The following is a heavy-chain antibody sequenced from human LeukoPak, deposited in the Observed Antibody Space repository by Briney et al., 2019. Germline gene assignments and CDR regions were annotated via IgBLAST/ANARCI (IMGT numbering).Heavy chain of an antibody. CDR2: IYHSGST. V-gene: IGHV4-4*02. D-gene: IGHD3-22*01. CDR1: GGSISSSNW. J-gene: IGHJ4*02. CDR3: AREAYYDSSGYLLYYFDY. Sequence: SETLSLTCAVSGGSISSSNWWSWVRQPPGKGLEWIGEIYHSGSTNYNPSLKSRVTISVDKSKNQFSLKLGSVTAADTAVYYCAREAYYDSSGYLLYYFDYWGQGTLVTVSS.